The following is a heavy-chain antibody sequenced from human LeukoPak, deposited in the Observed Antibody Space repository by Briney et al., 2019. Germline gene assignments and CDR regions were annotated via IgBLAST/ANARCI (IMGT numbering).Heavy chain of an antibody. Sequence: PGGSLRLSCAASRFTFSNYTLNWVRQAPGKGLEWVSSISSSSVYISYADSVKGRFTVSRDNAKNSLYLQMNSLRAEDTAVYYCARSVEGYCSGGSCYYYSYYMDVWGKGTTVTVSS. CDR2: ISSSSVYI. CDR3: ARSVEGYCSGGSCYYYSYYMDV. CDR1: RFTFSNYT. J-gene: IGHJ6*03. D-gene: IGHD2-15*01. V-gene: IGHV3-21*01.